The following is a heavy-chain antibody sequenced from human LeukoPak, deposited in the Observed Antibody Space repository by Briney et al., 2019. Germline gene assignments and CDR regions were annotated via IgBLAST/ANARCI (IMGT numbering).Heavy chain of an antibody. D-gene: IGHD3-10*01. V-gene: IGHV3-43*01. Sequence: PGGSLRLSCAASGFSFHDCTMYWVRQAPGKGLEWVSLITWDGGSTSYADSVKGRFTISRNNTKNSLYLQMNSLRTEDTALYYCAKDTGRSGPFDYWGQGTLVTVSS. CDR2: ITWDGGST. J-gene: IGHJ4*02. CDR3: AKDTGRSGPFDY. CDR1: GFSFHDCT.